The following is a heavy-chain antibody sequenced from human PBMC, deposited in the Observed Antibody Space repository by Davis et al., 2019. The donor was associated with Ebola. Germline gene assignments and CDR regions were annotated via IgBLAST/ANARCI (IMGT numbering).Heavy chain of an antibody. CDR1: GFTFSSYA. V-gene: IGHV3-20*01. CDR2: INWNGGST. J-gene: IGHJ5*02. Sequence: GESLKISCAASGFTFSSYAMNWVRQVPGKGLEWVSGINWNGGSTGYADSVKGRFIISRDNAKNSLHLDMNSLRAEDTALYHCARVNAVTGYSRFDPWGPGTLVTVSS. D-gene: IGHD3-9*01. CDR3: ARVNAVTGYSRFDP.